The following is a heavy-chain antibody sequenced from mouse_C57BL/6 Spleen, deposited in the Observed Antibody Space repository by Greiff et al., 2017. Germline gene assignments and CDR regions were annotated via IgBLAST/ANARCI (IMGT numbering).Heavy chain of an antibody. V-gene: IGHV5-12*01. CDR1: GFTFRDYY. Sequence: DVKLVESGGGLVQPGGSLKLSCAASGFTFRDYYMYWVRQTPEKRLEWVAYISNGGGSTYYPATVTGRFTISRDNAKNTLYLQMSRLKSEDTAMYYCARQELGNYFDYWGQGTTLTVSS. J-gene: IGHJ2*01. D-gene: IGHD4-1*01. CDR3: ARQELGNYFDY. CDR2: ISNGGGST.